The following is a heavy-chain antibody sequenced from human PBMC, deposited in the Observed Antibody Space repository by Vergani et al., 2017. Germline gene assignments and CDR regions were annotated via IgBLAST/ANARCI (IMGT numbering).Heavy chain of an antibody. D-gene: IGHD6-19*01. J-gene: IGHJ1*01. CDR3: ASSLSGWYEAEYFQH. V-gene: IGHV1-18*01. CDR2: ISAYNGNT. Sequence: QVQLVQSGAEVKKPGASVKVSCKASGYTFTSYGISWVRQAPGQGLEWMGWISAYNGNTNYAQKLQGRVTMTTDTSTSTAYMELRSLRSDDTAVYYCASSLSGWYEAEYFQHWGQGTLVTVSS. CDR1: GYTFTSYG.